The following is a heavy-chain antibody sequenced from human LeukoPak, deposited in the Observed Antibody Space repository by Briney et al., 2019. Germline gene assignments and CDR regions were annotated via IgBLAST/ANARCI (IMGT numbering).Heavy chain of an antibody. CDR2: IYYSGST. CDR1: GGSISSGGYY. D-gene: IGHD1-1*01. J-gene: IGHJ5*02. CDR3: ARGYSFWFDP. Sequence: KPSETLSLTCTVSGGSISSGGYYWSWICQHPGKGLEWIGYIYYSGSTYYNPSLKSRVTISVDTSKNQFSLKLSSVTAADTAVHYCARGYSFWFDPWGQGTLVTVSS. V-gene: IGHV4-31*03.